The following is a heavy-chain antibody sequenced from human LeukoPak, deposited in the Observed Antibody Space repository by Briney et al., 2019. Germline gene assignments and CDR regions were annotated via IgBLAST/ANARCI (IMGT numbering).Heavy chain of an antibody. D-gene: IGHD6-6*01. Sequence: AGSLRLSCAASGLTFSSYEMNWVRQAPGKGLEWVSYVSRSGTTIYYADSVKGGFTIARNNAKNSLYLQMNSLRAEDTAVYYCATYSTSSRAGFEYWGQGTLVTVSS. J-gene: IGHJ4*02. V-gene: IGHV3-48*03. CDR1: GLTFSSYE. CDR3: ATYSTSSRAGFEY. CDR2: VSRSGTTI.